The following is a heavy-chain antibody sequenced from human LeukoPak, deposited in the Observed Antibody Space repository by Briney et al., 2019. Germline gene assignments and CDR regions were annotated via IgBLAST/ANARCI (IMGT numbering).Heavy chain of an antibody. Sequence: VASVKVSCKASGGTFSSYAISWVRQAPGQGLEWMGRIIPILGIANYAQKFQGRVTITADKSTSTAYMELSSLRSEDTAVYYCARDLPDLSAFHDSSGYPWFDYWGQGTLVTVSS. J-gene: IGHJ4*02. CDR3: ARDLPDLSAFHDSSGYPWFDY. CDR1: GGTFSSYA. D-gene: IGHD3-22*01. CDR2: IIPILGIA. V-gene: IGHV1-69*04.